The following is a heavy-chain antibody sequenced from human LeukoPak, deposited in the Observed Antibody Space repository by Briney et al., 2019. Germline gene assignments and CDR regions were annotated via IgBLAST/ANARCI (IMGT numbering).Heavy chain of an antibody. CDR3: ARHLSYPRITIFGVVKRNFDY. J-gene: IGHJ4*02. D-gene: IGHD3-3*01. CDR2: IYYSGST. CDR1: GGSISSSSYY. V-gene: IGHV4-39*01. Sequence: SETLSLTCTVSGGSISSSSYYWGWIRQPPGKGLEWIGSIYYSGSTYYNPSLKSRVTISVDTSKNQFSLKLSSVTAADTAVYYCARHLSYPRITIFGVVKRNFDYWGQGTLVTVSS.